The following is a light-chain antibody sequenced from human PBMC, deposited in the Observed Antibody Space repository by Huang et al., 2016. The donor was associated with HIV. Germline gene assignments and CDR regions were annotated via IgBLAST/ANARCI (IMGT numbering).Light chain of an antibody. Sequence: EIVMTQSPATLSVSPGERATLSCRASQSVSSNLAWYRQKPGQAPRLLIYGASTRATGIPARFSGSRSGTEFTLTISSLQSEDFAVYYCQQYNNWPPLTFGGGTKVEIK. CDR3: QQYNNWPPLT. J-gene: IGKJ4*01. V-gene: IGKV3-15*01. CDR1: QSVSSN. CDR2: GAS.